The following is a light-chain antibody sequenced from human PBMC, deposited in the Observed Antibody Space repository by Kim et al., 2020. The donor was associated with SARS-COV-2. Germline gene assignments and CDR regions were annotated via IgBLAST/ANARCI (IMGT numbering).Light chain of an antibody. J-gene: IGKJ2*01. CDR3: QQYNNFSPYT. CDR2: KAS. CDR1: QSISNW. Sequence: ASVGDIVTITCRASQSISNWLAWYQQKPGKAPKLLIYKASSLESGVPSRFSGSGSGTEFTLTISSLQPDDFATYYCQQYNNFSPYTFGQGTKLEI. V-gene: IGKV1-5*03.